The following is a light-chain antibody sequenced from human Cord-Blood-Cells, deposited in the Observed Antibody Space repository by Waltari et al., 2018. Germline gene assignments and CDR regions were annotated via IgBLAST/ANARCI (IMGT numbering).Light chain of an antibody. CDR2: TAT. CDR1: QSISSY. Sequence: DIHMTQSPSSLSASVGDRVTITCRASQSISSYLNWYQQEPGKAPKHLIYTATSLQSGAPSRFRGRGSGTDFTLTISSLQPEDFATYYCQQSYSTPRTFGQGTKVEIK. V-gene: IGKV1-39*01. J-gene: IGKJ1*01. CDR3: QQSYSTPRT.